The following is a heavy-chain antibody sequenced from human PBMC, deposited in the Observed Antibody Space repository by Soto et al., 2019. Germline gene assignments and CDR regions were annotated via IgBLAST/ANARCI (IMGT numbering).Heavy chain of an antibody. CDR1: GFTFSSYA. J-gene: IGHJ6*02. Sequence: GGSLRLSCAASGFTFSSYAMSWVRQAPGKGLEWVSAISGSGGSTYYADSVKGRFTISRDNSKNTLYLQMNSLRAEDTAVYYCAKDITHYCSGGSCYPDAPDYYYYYGMDVWGQGTTVTVSS. CDR2: ISGSGGST. CDR3: AKDITHYCSGGSCYPDAPDYYYYYGMDV. V-gene: IGHV3-23*01. D-gene: IGHD2-15*01.